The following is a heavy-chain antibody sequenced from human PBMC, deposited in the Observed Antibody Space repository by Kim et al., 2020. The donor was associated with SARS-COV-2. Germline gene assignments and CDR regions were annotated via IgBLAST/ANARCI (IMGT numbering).Heavy chain of an antibody. J-gene: IGHJ4*02. D-gene: IGHD2-2*01. Sequence: SETLSLTCAVYGGSFSGYYWSWIRQPPGKGLEWIGEINHSGSTNYNPSLKSRVTISVDTSKNQFSLKLSSVTAADTAVYYCAAGGSSPDYWGQGTLVTVSS. V-gene: IGHV4-34*01. CDR1: GGSFSGYY. CDR2: INHSGST. CDR3: AAGGSSPDY.